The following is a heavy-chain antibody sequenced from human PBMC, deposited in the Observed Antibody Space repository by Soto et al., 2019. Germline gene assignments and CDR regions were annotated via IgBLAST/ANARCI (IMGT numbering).Heavy chain of an antibody. D-gene: IGHD3-3*01. Sequence: QTGGSLRLSCAASGFTFDDYTMHWVRQAPGKGLEWVSLISWDGGSTYYADSVKGRFTISRDNSKNSLYLQMNSLRTEDTALYYCAKGGDFWSGYYSKYYYYGMDVWGQGTTVTVSS. CDR1: GFTFDDYT. J-gene: IGHJ6*02. CDR2: ISWDGGST. CDR3: AKGGDFWSGYYSKYYYYGMDV. V-gene: IGHV3-43*01.